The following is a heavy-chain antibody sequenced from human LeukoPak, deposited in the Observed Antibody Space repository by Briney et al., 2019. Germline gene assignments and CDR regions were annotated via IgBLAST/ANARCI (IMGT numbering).Heavy chain of an antibody. CDR1: GGSISSYY. CDR3: ARVPAGLYGSGSHYYYYGMDV. D-gene: IGHD3-10*01. Sequence: SETLSLTCTVSGGSISSYYWSWIRQPPGKGLEWIGYIYYSGSTNYNPSLKSRVTISVDTSKNQFSLKLSSVTAADTAVYYCARVPAGLYGSGSHYYYYGMDVWGQGTTVTVSS. CDR2: IYYSGST. V-gene: IGHV4-59*01. J-gene: IGHJ6*02.